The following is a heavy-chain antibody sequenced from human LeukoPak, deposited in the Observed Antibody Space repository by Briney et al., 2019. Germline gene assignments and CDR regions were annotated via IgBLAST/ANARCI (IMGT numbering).Heavy chain of an antibody. CDR3: ARDPYFYDSVGSN. D-gene: IGHD3-22*01. Sequence: GGSLRLSCAASGFTFSSYAMHWVRQAPGKGLEWVAVISYDGSNKYYADSVKGRFTISRDDSKNTLYLQMNSLRAEDTAVYYCARDPYFYDSVGSNWGEGTLVTVSS. J-gene: IGHJ4*02. CDR1: GFTFSSYA. CDR2: ISYDGSNK. V-gene: IGHV3-30-3*01.